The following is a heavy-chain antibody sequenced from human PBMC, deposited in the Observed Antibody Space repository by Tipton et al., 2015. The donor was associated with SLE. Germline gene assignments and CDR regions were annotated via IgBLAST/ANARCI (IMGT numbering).Heavy chain of an antibody. J-gene: IGHJ3*02. CDR3: ARRPIAGAFDI. CDR2: INHSGST. CDR1: GGSISSSSYY. D-gene: IGHD3-22*01. Sequence: TLSLTCTVSGGSISSSSYYWGWIRQPPGKGLEWIGEINHSGSTNYKPSLKSRVTISVDTSKNQFSLKLSSVTAADTAVYYCARRPIAGAFDIWGQGTMVTVSS. V-gene: IGHV4-39*07.